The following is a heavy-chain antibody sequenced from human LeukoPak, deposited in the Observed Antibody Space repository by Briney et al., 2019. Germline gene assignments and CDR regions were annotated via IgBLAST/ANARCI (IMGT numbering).Heavy chain of an antibody. V-gene: IGHV3-66*04. Sequence: HPGGSLRLSCIASGFTFSGKSMNWVRQAPGKGLEWVSLIDDDFTTKYADSVKGRFTISRDNSKSTLYLQMISLRAEDTAVYYCTRHVAVLGDAFDIWGQGTMVTVSS. CDR1: GFTFSGKS. CDR3: TRHVAVLGDAFDI. J-gene: IGHJ3*02. D-gene: IGHD3-16*01. CDR2: IDDDFTT.